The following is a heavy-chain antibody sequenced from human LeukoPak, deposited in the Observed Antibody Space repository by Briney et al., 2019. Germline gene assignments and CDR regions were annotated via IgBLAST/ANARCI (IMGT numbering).Heavy chain of an antibody. CDR2: ISSSGSTI. Sequence: PGGSLRLSCAASGFTFSSYEMNWVRQAPGKGLEWVSYISSSGSTIYYADSVRVRFTISRDNAKNSLYLQMNSLRVEDTAVYYCARDGVGADGIDYWGQGTLVTVSS. CDR1: GFTFSSYE. J-gene: IGHJ4*02. V-gene: IGHV3-48*03. CDR3: ARDGVGADGIDY. D-gene: IGHD1-26*01.